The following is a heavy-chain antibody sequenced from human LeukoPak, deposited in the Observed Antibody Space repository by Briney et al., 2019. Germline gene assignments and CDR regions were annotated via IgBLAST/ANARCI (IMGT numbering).Heavy chain of an antibody. CDR3: ARLDGGNSGLDY. D-gene: IGHD4-23*01. CDR1: GYTFTGYY. Sequence: ASVKVSCKASGYTFTGYYMHWVRQAPGQGLEWMGWINPNSGGTNYAQKFQGRVTMTRDTSISTGYMELSNLTSDDTAVYSCARLDGGNSGLDYWGQGTLVTVSS. V-gene: IGHV1-2*02. J-gene: IGHJ4*02. CDR2: INPNSGGT.